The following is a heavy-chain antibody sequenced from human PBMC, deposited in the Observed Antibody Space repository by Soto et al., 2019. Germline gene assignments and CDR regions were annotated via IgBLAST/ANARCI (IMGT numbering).Heavy chain of an antibody. CDR1: GGTFSSYA. Sequence: SVKVSCKASGGTFSSYAISWVRQAPGQGLEWMGGVIPIFGTSTYAQNFQGRVTITADESTSTAYMELSRLRSEDTAVYYCARVRVVGATRLYYHYGLDVGG. CDR3: ARVRVVGATRLYYHYGLDV. D-gene: IGHD1-26*01. J-gene: IGHJ6*02. V-gene: IGHV1-69*13. CDR2: VIPIFGTS.